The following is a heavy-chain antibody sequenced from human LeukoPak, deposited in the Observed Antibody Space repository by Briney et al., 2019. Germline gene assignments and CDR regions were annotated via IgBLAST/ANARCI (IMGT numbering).Heavy chain of an antibody. D-gene: IGHD3-10*01. Sequence: PGGSLRLSGAASGFTFTNAWMSWVRQAPGKGLEWVGRIKGKGDGETIDNAAPVKGRFTMSRDDSKATLYLQMNSLKAEDTAVYYCTTDLGLTMIRGVIVYWGQGALVTVSS. V-gene: IGHV3-15*01. CDR3: TTDLGLTMIRGVIVY. CDR1: GFTFTNAW. CDR2: IKGKGDGETI. J-gene: IGHJ4*02.